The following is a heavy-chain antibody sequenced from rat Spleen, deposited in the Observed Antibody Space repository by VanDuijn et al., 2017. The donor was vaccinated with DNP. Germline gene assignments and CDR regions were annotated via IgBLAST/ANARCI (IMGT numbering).Heavy chain of an antibody. CDR1: GFTFSNFA. CDR3: ARRGHTTGLDWFAY. CDR2: ILYDGSST. J-gene: IGHJ3*01. V-gene: IGHV5-29*01. Sequence: EVQLEESGGGLVQPGRSLKLSCAASGFTFSNFAMACVRQAPTKGLEWVATILYDGSSTYYGDSVKGRFTITRDNERSTLYLQMDSLTSEDTATYYCARRGHTTGLDWFAYWGQGTLVTVSS. D-gene: IGHD1-9*01.